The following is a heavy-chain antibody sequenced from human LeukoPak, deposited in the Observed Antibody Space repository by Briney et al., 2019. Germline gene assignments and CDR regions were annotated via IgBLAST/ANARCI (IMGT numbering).Heavy chain of an antibody. Sequence: PSETLSLTCTVSGGSISSSSYYWSWIRQPPGKGLEWIGNIYYTGSPNYNPSLKSRVTISVDTSKNQFSLKLSSVTAADTAVYYCARESDYDSSGPFDYWGQGILVTVSS. J-gene: IGHJ4*02. CDR2: IYYTGSP. V-gene: IGHV4-61*01. D-gene: IGHD3-22*01. CDR1: GGSISSSSYY. CDR3: ARESDYDSSGPFDY.